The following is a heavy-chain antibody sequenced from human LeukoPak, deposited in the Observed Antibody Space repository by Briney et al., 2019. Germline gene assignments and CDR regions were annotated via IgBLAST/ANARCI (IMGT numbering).Heavy chain of an antibody. CDR3: ARLALPGTIFGVVPRFTNQNWFDP. CDR2: INPSGGST. Sequence: ASVKVSCKASGYTFTSYYMHWVRQAPGQGLEWMGIINPSGGSTSYAQKFQGRVTMTRDMSTSTVYMELSSLRSEDTAVYYCARLALPGTIFGVVPRFTNQNWFDPWGQGTLVTVSS. D-gene: IGHD3-3*01. CDR1: GYTFTSYY. J-gene: IGHJ5*02. V-gene: IGHV1-46*01.